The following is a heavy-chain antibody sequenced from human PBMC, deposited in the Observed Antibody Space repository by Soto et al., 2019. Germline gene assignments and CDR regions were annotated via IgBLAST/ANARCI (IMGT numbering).Heavy chain of an antibody. V-gene: IGHV3-48*01. CDR2: ISPSSSTI. CDR1: GFTFSSYS. D-gene: IGHD1-26*01. Sequence: PGGSLSLSSAASGFTFSSYSMNWVRQPQKKGLEWDSYISPSSSTIYYADSMKGRFIISRDNSKNTVYLQMNSLRAEDTAFYYCAKDSSSDRERFNFDSWGQGTLVTVSS. CDR3: AKDSSSDRERFNFDS. J-gene: IGHJ4*02.